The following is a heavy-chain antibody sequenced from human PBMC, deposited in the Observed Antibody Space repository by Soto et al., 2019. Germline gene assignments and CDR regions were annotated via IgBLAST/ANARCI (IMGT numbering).Heavy chain of an antibody. V-gene: IGHV4-59*01. J-gene: IGHJ4*02. CDR1: SGSISSYY. CDR2: IYYSGST. Sequence: SETLSLTCTVSSGSISSYYWSWIRQPPGKGLEWIGYIYYSGSTNYNPSLKSRVTISVDTSKNQFSLKLSSVTAADTAVYYCARGPYSSGWYDYWGQGTLVTVSS. D-gene: IGHD6-19*01. CDR3: ARGPYSSGWYDY.